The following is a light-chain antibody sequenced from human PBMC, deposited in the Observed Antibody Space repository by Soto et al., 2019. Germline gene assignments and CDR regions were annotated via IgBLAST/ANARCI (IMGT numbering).Light chain of an antibody. V-gene: IGKV1-39*01. Sequence: DIQMTQSPSSLSASVGDRVTISCRASQTISRNLNWYQQKPGKAPKLLIYAASNLQSGVPSRFNGSGSGTDFTLAISSLQPEDFATYYCQQSDSIPITFGQGTRLEIK. J-gene: IGKJ5*01. CDR1: QTISRN. CDR3: QQSDSIPIT. CDR2: AAS.